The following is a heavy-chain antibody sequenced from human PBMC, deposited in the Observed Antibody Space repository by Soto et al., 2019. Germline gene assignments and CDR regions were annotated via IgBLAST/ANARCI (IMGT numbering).Heavy chain of an antibody. J-gene: IGHJ4*02. CDR2: IYYSGST. CDR3: ARRRGFWSGYYYYFDY. Sequence: QVQLQESGPGLVKPSQTLSLTCTVSGGSISSGGYYWSWIRQHPGKGLEWIGYIYYSGSTYYNQSLKSQVTISVDTSKNQFSLKLSSVTAADTAVYYCARRRGFWSGYYYYFDYWGQGTLVTVSS. D-gene: IGHD3-3*01. CDR1: GGSISSGGYY. V-gene: IGHV4-31*01.